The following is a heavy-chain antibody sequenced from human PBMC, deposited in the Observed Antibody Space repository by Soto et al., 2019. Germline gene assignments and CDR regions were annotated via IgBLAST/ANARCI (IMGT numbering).Heavy chain of an antibody. Sequence: GGSLRLSCAASGFTFSSYGMHWVRQAPGKGLEWVAVIWYDGSNKYYADSVKSRFTISRDNSKNTLYLQMNSLRAEDTAVYYCARDNCSGGSCYSQYFQHWGQGTLVTVSS. D-gene: IGHD2-15*01. CDR2: IWYDGSNK. CDR1: GFTFSSYG. V-gene: IGHV3-33*01. CDR3: ARDNCSGGSCYSQYFQH. J-gene: IGHJ1*01.